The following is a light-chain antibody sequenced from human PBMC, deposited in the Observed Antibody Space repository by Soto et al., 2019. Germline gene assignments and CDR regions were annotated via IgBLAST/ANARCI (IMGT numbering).Light chain of an antibody. Sequence: QSALTQPASVSGSPGQSITISCSGTSSDIGAYDHVAWFQQFPGKTPKLVIYSVSNRPSGVSYRFSGSKSGNTASLTISGLQADDEADYYCCSLTTSHTYVFGSGTKLTVL. CDR3: CSLTTSHTYV. CDR1: SSDIGAYDH. V-gene: IGLV2-14*01. CDR2: SVS. J-gene: IGLJ1*01.